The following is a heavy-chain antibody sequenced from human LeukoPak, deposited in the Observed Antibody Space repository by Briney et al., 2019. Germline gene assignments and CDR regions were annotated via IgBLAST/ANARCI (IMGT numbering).Heavy chain of an antibody. CDR2: IIPIFGTA. J-gene: IGHJ4*02. D-gene: IGHD3-3*01. CDR1: GGTFSSYA. Sequence: ASVKVSCKASGGTFSSYAISWVRQAPGQGLEWMGGIIPIFGTANYAQKFQGRVTMTRNTSISTAYMELSSLRSEDTAVYYCARGSYDFWSQYHDYWGQGTLVTVSS. CDR3: ARGSYDFWSQYHDY. V-gene: IGHV1-69*05.